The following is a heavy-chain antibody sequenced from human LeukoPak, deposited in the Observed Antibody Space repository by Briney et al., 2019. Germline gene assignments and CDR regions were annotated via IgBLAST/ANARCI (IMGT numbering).Heavy chain of an antibody. CDR3: ARDFWSGYCDY. CDR1: GFTFSSFE. Sequence: GGSLRLSCAASGFTFSSFEMNWVRQAPGKGLEWVSYISITGITTYYADSVKGRFTISRDNSKNTLYLQMNSLRAEDTAVYYCARDFWSGYCDYWGQGTLVTVSS. CDR2: ISITGITT. J-gene: IGHJ4*02. D-gene: IGHD3-3*01. V-gene: IGHV3-48*03.